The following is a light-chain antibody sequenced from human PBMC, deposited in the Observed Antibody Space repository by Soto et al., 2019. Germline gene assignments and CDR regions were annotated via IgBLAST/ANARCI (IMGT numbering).Light chain of an antibody. J-gene: IGKJ1*01. Sequence: DIQMTQSPSSLSASVGDRVTITCQASQDINSYLNWFQQKPGKAPKVLIYDASNLKTGVPSRFSGSGSGTHYTFTISSLQPEDIATYYCQQYNSYSTFGQGTKVDIK. V-gene: IGKV1-33*01. CDR3: QQYNSYST. CDR2: DAS. CDR1: QDINSY.